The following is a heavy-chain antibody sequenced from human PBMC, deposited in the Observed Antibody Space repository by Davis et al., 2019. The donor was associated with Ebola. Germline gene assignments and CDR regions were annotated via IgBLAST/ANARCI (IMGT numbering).Heavy chain of an antibody. CDR1: DGSISPYS. CDR3: ARGHTYGSMVYGLDV. Sequence: SETLSLTCTVSDGSISPYSWNWIRQPPGKTLEWIGYIYDTGSTNYNPSLKSRVTTSVKTSKNQFSLKLNSVTAADTAVYYCARGHTYGSMVYGLDVWGQGTTVTVSS. J-gene: IGHJ6*02. V-gene: IGHV4-4*08. CDR2: IYDTGST. D-gene: IGHD3-10*01.